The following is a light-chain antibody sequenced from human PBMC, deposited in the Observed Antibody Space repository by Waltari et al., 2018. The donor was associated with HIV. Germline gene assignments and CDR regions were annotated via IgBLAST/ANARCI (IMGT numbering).Light chain of an antibody. CDR3: GTWDSSLSAVL. CDR2: DSN. J-gene: IGLJ2*01. CDR1: NSNIGNNF. Sequence: QSVLTQPPSVSAAAGQKVTISCSGSNSNIGNNFVSWYQQPPGKAPKLLIYDSNKRPSGIPDRFSGSKSDTSATLDITGLQTGDEADYYCGTWDSSLSAVLFGGGTKLTVL. V-gene: IGLV1-51*01.